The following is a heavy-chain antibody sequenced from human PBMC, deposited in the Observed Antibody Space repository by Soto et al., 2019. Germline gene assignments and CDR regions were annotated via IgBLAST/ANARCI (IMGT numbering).Heavy chain of an antibody. V-gene: IGHV4-39*01. D-gene: IGHD1-1*01. CDR2: IYYSGST. J-gene: IGHJ4*02. Sequence: SETLSLTCTVSGGSISSSSYYWCWILQPPGKGLEWIGSIYYSGSTYYNPSLKSRVTISVDTSKNQFSLKLSSVTAADTAVYYCARAGWHTGTTYRYYFDYWGQGTLVTVSS. CDR1: GGSISSSSYY. CDR3: ARAGWHTGTTYRYYFDY.